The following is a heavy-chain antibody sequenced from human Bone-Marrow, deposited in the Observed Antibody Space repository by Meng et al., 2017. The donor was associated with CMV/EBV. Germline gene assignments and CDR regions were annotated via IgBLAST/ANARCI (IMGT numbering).Heavy chain of an antibody. Sequence: GELVGSGRGLTQPGGSLRLSCEDSGFTFSNYWMHWVRQVPGEGLVWVSRINEDGRITSYADSVKGRFTISRDNARNTLYLQMNSLRADDSAVYYCARDLSGSRDYWGRGTLVTVSS. D-gene: IGHD1-26*01. J-gene: IGHJ4*02. CDR3: ARDLSGSRDY. V-gene: IGHV3-74*01. CDR2: INEDGRIT. CDR1: GFTFSNYW.